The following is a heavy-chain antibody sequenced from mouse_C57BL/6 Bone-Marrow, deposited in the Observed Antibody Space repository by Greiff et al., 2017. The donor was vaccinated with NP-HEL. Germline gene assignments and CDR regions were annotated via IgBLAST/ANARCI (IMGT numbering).Heavy chain of an antibody. J-gene: IGHJ3*01. CDR1: GYTFTSYW. D-gene: IGHD2-2*01. CDR2: IDPSDSYT. Sequence: VQLQQPGAELVRPGTSVKLSCKASGYTFTSYWMHWVKQRPGQGLEWIGVIDPSDSYTNYNQKFKGKATLTVDTSSSTAYMPLLSLTSEDSAVYYCASLYGYDGDWFAYWGQGTLVTVSA. CDR3: ASLYGYDGDWFAY. V-gene: IGHV1-59*01.